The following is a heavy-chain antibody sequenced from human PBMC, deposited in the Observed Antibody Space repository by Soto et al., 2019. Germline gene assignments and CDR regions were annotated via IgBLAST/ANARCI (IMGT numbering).Heavy chain of an antibody. J-gene: IGHJ6*02. Sequence: ASVKVSCKTSGYTFTNHGINWVRQAPGQGLEWMGWINPYNANTNYAQKLQGRVTMTTDTSTSTAYMDLRSLTSDDTAVYYCARDRLMATAGTARHYFGLDVWGQGTTVTVSS. CDR2: INPYNANT. CDR1: GYTFTNHG. CDR3: ARDRLMATAGTARHYFGLDV. D-gene: IGHD5-18*01. V-gene: IGHV1-18*04.